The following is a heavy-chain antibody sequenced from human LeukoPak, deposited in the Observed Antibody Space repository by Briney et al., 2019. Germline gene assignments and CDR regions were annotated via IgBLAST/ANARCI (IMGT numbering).Heavy chain of an antibody. V-gene: IGHV1-2*02. CDR1: GYTFSGYY. CDR2: INANTGGT. CDR3: ASSSYFDLDAFDI. J-gene: IGHJ3*02. D-gene: IGHD2-2*01. Sequence: ASVKVSCKASGYTFSGYYIHWVRQAPGRGLEWMGWINANTGGTHYAQNFQGRVTLSRDTSISTAYMELTRLRSDDAAVYYCASSSYFDLDAFDIWGQGTMVTVSS.